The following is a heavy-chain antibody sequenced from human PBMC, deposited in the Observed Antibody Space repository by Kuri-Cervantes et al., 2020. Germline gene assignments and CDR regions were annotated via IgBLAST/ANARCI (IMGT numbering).Heavy chain of an antibody. J-gene: IGHJ1*01. CDR1: GFTFSSYW. Sequence: GESLKISCAASGFTFSSYWMSWVRQAPGKGLEWVANIKQDGSEKYYVDSVKGRFTISRDNSKNTLYLQMNSLRAEDTAVYYCASGDNLRLYCSSTSCYGAEYFQHWGQGTLVTVSS. V-gene: IGHV3-7*01. CDR3: ASGDNLRLYCSSTSCYGAEYFQH. CDR2: IKQDGSEK. D-gene: IGHD2-2*01.